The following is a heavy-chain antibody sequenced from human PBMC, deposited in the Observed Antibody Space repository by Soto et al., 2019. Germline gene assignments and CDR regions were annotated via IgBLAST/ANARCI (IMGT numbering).Heavy chain of an antibody. CDR2: IYYSGST. V-gene: IGHV4-61*01. J-gene: IGHJ6*02. Sequence: SETLSLTCTVSVGSFSSGSYYWSWIRQPPGKGLEWIGYIYYSGSTNYNPSLKSRVTISVDTSKNQFSLKLSSVTAADTAVYYCARFNTYYYDSSGYFPYYYGMDVWGQGTTVTVSS. CDR3: ARFNTYYYDSSGYFPYYYGMDV. D-gene: IGHD3-22*01. CDR1: VGSFSSGSYY.